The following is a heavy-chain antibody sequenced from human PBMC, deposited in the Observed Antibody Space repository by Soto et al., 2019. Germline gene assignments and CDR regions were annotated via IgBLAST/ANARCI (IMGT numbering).Heavy chain of an antibody. V-gene: IGHV1-58*01. Sequence: QVQLVQSGPEVKKPGTSVKVSCKASEFTFTTATVQWVRQARGQSLEWIGWIVVGSGHTNYAEKFQDRVTITRDVSTETAYMELTDLGAEDTAAYYRATDWGCGGACPLDYWGQGTLV. CDR1: EFTFTTAT. J-gene: IGHJ4*02. CDR3: ATDWGCGGACPLDY. CDR2: IVVGSGHT. D-gene: IGHD2-21*02.